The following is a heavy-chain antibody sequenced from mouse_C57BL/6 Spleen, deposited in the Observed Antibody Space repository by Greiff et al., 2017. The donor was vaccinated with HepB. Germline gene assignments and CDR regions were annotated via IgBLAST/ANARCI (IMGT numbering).Heavy chain of an antibody. CDR2: INPNNGGT. V-gene: IGHV1-18*01. J-gene: IGHJ1*03. D-gene: IGHD2-3*01. CDR3: ARGYYDGYYDWYFDV. Sequence: VQLQQSGPELVKPGASVKIPCKASGYTFTDYNMDWVKQSHGKSLEWIGDINPNNGGTIYNQKFKGKATLTVDKSSSTAYMELRSLTSEDTAVYYCARGYYDGYYDWYFDVWGTGTTVTVSS. CDR1: GYTFTDYN.